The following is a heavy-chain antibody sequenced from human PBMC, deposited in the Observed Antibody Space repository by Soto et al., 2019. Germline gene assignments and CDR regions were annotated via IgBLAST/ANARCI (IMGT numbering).Heavy chain of an antibody. CDR3: AVGREPPPFDY. D-gene: IGHD3-10*01. V-gene: IGHV4-30-4*01. J-gene: IGHJ4*02. Sequence: PSETLSLTCTVSGGSISSGDYYWSWIRQPPGKGLEWIGYIYYSGSTYYSPSLKSRVTISVDTSKNQFSLKLSSVTAADTAVYYCAVGREPPPFDYWGQGTLVTVSS. CDR2: IYYSGST. CDR1: GGSISSGDYY.